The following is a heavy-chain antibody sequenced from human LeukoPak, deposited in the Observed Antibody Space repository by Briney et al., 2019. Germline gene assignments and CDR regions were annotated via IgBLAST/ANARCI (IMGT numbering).Heavy chain of an antibody. J-gene: IGHJ4*02. D-gene: IGHD3-22*01. Sequence: RRASVKVSCKASGYTFTGYYMHWVRQAPGQGLEWMGWINPNSGGTNYAQKFQGRVTMTRDTSISTAYMELSRLRSDDTAVYYCARDLYYYDSSALTPDYWGQGTLVTVSS. CDR1: GYTFTGYY. CDR3: ARDLYYYDSSALTPDY. V-gene: IGHV1-2*02. CDR2: INPNSGGT.